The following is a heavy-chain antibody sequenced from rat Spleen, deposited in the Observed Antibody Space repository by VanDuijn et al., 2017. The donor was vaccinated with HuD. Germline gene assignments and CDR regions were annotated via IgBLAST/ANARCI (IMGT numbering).Heavy chain of an antibody. J-gene: IGHJ2*01. CDR3: ATDRYRYPDY. D-gene: IGHD2-1*01. CDR2: ISYDGSRT. CDR1: GFTFSDYN. Sequence: EVELVESGGGLVQPGRSLKLSCVASGFTFSDYNMAWVRQSPTKGLEWVATISYDGSRTYYRDSVKGRFTISRDNAKSTLYLQMNSLRSEDTATYYCATDRYRYPDYWGQGVMVTVSS. V-gene: IGHV5S10*01.